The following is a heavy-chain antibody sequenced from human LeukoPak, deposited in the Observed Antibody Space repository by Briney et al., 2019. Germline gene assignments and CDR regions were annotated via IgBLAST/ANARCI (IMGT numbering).Heavy chain of an antibody. D-gene: IGHD3-10*01. CDR3: ARAKDEYYYGSGSYYKGRWFDP. CDR1: GGSISSSNYY. Sequence: SETLSLTCTVSGGSISSSNYYWGWIRQPPGKGLEWIGSIYYSGSTYYSPSLKSRVTISVDTSKNQFSLKLSSVTAADTAVYYCARAKDEYYYGSGSYYKGRWFDPWGQGTLVTVSS. V-gene: IGHV4-39*07. CDR2: IYYSGST. J-gene: IGHJ5*02.